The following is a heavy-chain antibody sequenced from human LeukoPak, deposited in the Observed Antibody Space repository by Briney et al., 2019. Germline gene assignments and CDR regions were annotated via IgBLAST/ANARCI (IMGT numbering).Heavy chain of an antibody. V-gene: IGHV5-51*01. CDR2: FFPDDSDT. J-gene: IGHJ3*02. CDR3: ARRSVREKTSPSTFDI. D-gene: IGHD4-11*01. Sequence: GGSLKFSGKGSGYSFTTSWIGWLGQMPGKGLECMGIFFPDDSDTRYSPSFQGQVTISGDKSISTAYLQWGRLKASDTAIYYCARRSVREKTSPSTFDIWGQGTMVTVSS. CDR1: GYSFTTSW.